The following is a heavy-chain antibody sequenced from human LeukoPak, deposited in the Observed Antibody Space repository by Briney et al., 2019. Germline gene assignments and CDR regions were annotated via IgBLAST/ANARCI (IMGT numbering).Heavy chain of an antibody. J-gene: IGHJ4*02. V-gene: IGHV4-38-2*02. CDR3: ARTYGSVSDVPFDY. CDR2: IYHSGST. D-gene: IGHD3-10*01. Sequence: PSETLSLTCTVSGYSISSGYYWGWIRQPPGKGLEWIGSIYHSGSTYYNPSLKSRVTISVDTSKNQLSLKLSSVTAADTAVYYCARTYGSVSDVPFDYWGQGTLVTVSS. CDR1: GYSISSGYY.